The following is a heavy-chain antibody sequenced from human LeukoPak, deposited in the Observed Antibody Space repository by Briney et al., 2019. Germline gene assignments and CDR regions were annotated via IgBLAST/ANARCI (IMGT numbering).Heavy chain of an antibody. J-gene: IGHJ4*02. V-gene: IGHV4-34*01. D-gene: IGHD6-6*01. Sequence: PSETLSLTCAVYGGSFSGYYWSWIRQPPGKGLEWIGEINHSGSTNYNPSLKSRVTISVDTSKNQFSLKLSSVTAADTAVYYCARLEYSSSSGGFDYWGQGTLVTASS. CDR2: INHSGST. CDR1: GGSFSGYY. CDR3: ARLEYSSSSGGFDY.